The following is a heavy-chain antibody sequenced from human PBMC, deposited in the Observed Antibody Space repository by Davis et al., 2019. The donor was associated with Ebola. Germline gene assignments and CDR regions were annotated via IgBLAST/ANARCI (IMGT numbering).Heavy chain of an antibody. D-gene: IGHD5-24*01. CDR1: NDSISRHY. CDR3: ARDDRGYSYFDY. V-gene: IGHV4-59*11. CDR2: ISHSGTT. J-gene: IGHJ4*02. Sequence: PSETLSLTCIVSNDSISRHYWNWVRQTPGKGLEWIGYISHSGTTSSTPTLTGRVLISLDTSKNLLALKLNSVTATDTAIYFCARDDRGYSYFDYWGQGILVTVSS.